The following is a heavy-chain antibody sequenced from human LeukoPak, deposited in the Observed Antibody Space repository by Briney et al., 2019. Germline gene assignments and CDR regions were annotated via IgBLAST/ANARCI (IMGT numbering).Heavy chain of an antibody. CDR2: INHSGST. Sequence: SETLSLTCAVYGGSFSGYYWSWIRQPPGKGLEXXXEINHSGSTNYNPSLKSRVTISVDTSKNQFSLKLSSVTAADTAVYYCASHYCSSTSCYFSGWGQGTLVTVSS. CDR3: ASHYCSSTSCYFSG. J-gene: IGHJ4*02. V-gene: IGHV4-34*01. D-gene: IGHD2-2*01. CDR1: GGSFSGYY.